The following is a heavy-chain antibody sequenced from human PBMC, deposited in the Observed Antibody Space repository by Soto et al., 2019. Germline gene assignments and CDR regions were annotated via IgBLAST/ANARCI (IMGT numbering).Heavy chain of an antibody. Sequence: GGSLRLSCADSGFTCSNAWMSWVRQASGKGLEWVGRSKRKTDGGTTDYAAPVKGRFTISRDDSKNTLYLQMNSLKTEATAVYYCPPLFYDSSGYPAELLPHRGQRSPVTGSA. CDR2: SKRKTDGGTT. J-gene: IGHJ1*01. D-gene: IGHD3-22*01. CDR3: PPLFYDSSGYPAELLPH. CDR1: GFTCSNAW. V-gene: IGHV3-15*01.